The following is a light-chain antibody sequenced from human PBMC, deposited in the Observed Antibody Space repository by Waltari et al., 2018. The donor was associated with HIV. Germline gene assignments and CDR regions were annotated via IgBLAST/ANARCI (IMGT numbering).Light chain of an antibody. V-gene: IGKV2-28*01. CDR1: QSLLHSNGYKY. Sequence: DIVMTQSPRSLPVTPGEPASISCRSSQSLLHSNGYKYLDWYLQKPGQSPQLLIYLGSTRASGVPDRFSGSGSGTDFPLKISRVEADDVWLYYCMQGLQIPRTFGGGTKVEIK. J-gene: IGKJ4*01. CDR3: MQGLQIPRT. CDR2: LGS.